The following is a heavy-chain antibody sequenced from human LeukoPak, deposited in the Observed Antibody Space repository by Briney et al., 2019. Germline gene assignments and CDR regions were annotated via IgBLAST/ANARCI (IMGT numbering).Heavy chain of an antibody. CDR1: KFNFSDHY. Sequence: GGSLRLSCAASKFNFSDHYMSWIRQAPGKGLEWVSYISSSGSTIYYADSVKGRFTISRDNSKNTLYLQMNSLRAEDTAVYYCATTSSGYLYYFDYWGQGTLVTVSS. J-gene: IGHJ4*02. D-gene: IGHD3-22*01. V-gene: IGHV3-11*04. CDR3: ATTSSGYLYYFDY. CDR2: ISSSGSTI.